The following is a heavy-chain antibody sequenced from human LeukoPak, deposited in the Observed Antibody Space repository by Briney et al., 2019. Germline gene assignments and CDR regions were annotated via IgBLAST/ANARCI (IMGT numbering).Heavy chain of an antibody. CDR1: GGTFSSYA. CDR2: INPSGGST. CDR3: ARGGGWYKLELRY. D-gene: IGHD6-19*01. Sequence: ASVKVSCKASGGTFSSYAISWVRQAPGQGLEWMGIINPSGGSTSYAQKFQGRVTMTRDTSTSTVYMELSSLRSEDTAVYYCARGGGWYKLELRYWGQGTLVTVSS. V-gene: IGHV1-46*01. J-gene: IGHJ4*02.